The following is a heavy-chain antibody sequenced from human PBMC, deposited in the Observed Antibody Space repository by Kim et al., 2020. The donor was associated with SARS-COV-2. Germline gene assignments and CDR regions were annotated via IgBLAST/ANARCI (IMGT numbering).Heavy chain of an antibody. D-gene: IGHD3-10*01. Sequence: SETLSLTCAVYGGSFSGYYWSWIRQPPGKGLEWIGEINHSGSTNYNPSLKSRVTISVDTSKNQFSLKLSSVTAADTAVYYCARGNQDLYYYGSGSYHVPFDYWGQGTLVTVSS. V-gene: IGHV4-34*01. CDR3: ARGNQDLYYYGSGSYHVPFDY. CDR2: INHSGST. CDR1: GGSFSGYY. J-gene: IGHJ4*02.